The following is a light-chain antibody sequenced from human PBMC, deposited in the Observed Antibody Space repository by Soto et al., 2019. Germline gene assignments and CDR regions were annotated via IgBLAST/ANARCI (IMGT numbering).Light chain of an antibody. V-gene: IGKV3-11*01. CDR3: QQYGSSGT. Sequence: EIVLTQSPATLSLSPGERATLSCRASQSVSSYLAWYQQKPGQAPRLLIYDASNRATGIPARFSGSGSGTDFTLTISSLEPEDFAVYYCQQYGSSGTFGQATKVDI. CDR1: QSVSSY. CDR2: DAS. J-gene: IGKJ1*01.